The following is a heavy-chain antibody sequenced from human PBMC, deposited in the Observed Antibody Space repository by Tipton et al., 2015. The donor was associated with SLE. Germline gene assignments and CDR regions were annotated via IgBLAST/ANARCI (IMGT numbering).Heavy chain of an antibody. Sequence: GLVKPSETLSLTCTVSGGSISSNTYYWGWIRQPPGKGLEWIGSIYYSGSTYYNPSLKSRVTISVDTSKNQFSLNLISVTAADTAVYFCASGRPGVDYSGNSGFDYWGQGALVTVSS. CDR3: ASGRPGVDYSGNSGFDY. CDR1: GGSISSNTYY. CDR2: IYYSGST. D-gene: IGHD4-23*01. J-gene: IGHJ4*02. V-gene: IGHV4-39*06.